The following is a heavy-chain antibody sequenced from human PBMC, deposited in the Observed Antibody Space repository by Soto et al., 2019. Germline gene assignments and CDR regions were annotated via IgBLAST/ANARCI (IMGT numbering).Heavy chain of an antibody. CDR1: GFTFSSYS. Sequence: GGSLRLSCAASGFTFSSYSMNWVRQAPGKGLEWVSSISSSSSYIYYADSVKGRFTISRDNAKNSLYLQMNSLRAEDTAVYYCARESTAAGGGFDYWGQGTLVT. CDR2: ISSSSSYI. J-gene: IGHJ4*02. D-gene: IGHD3-16*01. V-gene: IGHV3-21*01. CDR3: ARESTAAGGGFDY.